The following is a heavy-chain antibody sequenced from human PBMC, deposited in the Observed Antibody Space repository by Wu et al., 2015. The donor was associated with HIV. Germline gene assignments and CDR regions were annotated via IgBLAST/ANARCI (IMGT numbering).Heavy chain of an antibody. CDR1: GYTFTIYD. Sequence: QVQLVQSGAEVKKPGASVKVSCQASGYTFTIYDINWVRQAPGQGLEWMGWMNPNSGNTGYAQKFQGRVTMTRNTSIGTAYMELSSLRSEDTAVYYCARGNCGGDCSSFYYYYYVWTSGQGTTVTVSS. J-gene: IGHJ6*01. CDR2: MNPNSGNT. CDR3: ARGNCGGDCSSFYYYYYVWTS. V-gene: IGHV1-8*01. D-gene: IGHD2-21*02.